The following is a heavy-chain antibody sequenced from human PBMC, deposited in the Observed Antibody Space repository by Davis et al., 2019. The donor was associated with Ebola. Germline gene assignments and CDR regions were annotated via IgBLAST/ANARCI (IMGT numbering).Heavy chain of an antibody. CDR2: IYYSGST. CDR1: GGSISSGGYY. D-gene: IGHD4-17*01. CDR3: ASLLRSKSYYYYGMDV. Sequence: PSETLSLTCTVSGGSISSGGYYWSWIRQHPGKGLEWIGYIYYSGSTYYNPSLKSRVTISVDTSKNQFSLKLSSVTAADTAVYYCASLLRSKSYYYYGMDVWGQGTTVTVSS. J-gene: IGHJ6*02. V-gene: IGHV4-31*03.